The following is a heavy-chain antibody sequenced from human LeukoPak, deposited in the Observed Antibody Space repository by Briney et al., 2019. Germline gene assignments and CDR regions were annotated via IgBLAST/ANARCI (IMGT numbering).Heavy chain of an antibody. V-gene: IGHV4-38-2*02. Sequence: SETLSLTCTVSGYSISSGYYWGWIRQPPGKGLEWIGSIYHSGSTYYNPSLKSRVTISVDTSKNQFSLKLSSVTAADTAVYYCASLDYYGSGSYSRYYYYMDVWGKGTTVTVSS. CDR3: ASLDYYGSGSYSRYYYYMDV. CDR1: GYSISSGYY. CDR2: IYHSGST. J-gene: IGHJ6*03. D-gene: IGHD3-10*01.